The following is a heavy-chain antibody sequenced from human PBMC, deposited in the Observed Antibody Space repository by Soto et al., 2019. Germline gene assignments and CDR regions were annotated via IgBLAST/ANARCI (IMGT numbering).Heavy chain of an antibody. D-gene: IGHD5-12*01. V-gene: IGHV1-3*01. J-gene: IGHJ5*02. Sequence: ASVKVSCKASGYSFVDYALHWVRQAPGQGLEWVGWMNPNTGNIKYSHKFEDRVSISRDTATSTAYMELRGLRSEDTAVYFCTREAIVAEYWFDPWGQGTLVIVSS. CDR1: GYSFVDYA. CDR3: TREAIVAEYWFDP. CDR2: MNPNTGNI.